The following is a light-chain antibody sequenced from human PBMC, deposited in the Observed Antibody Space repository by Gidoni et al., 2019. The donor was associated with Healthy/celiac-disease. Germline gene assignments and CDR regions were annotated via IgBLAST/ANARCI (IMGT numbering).Light chain of an antibody. CDR2: AAS. Sequence: IQMTQSPSSLSASVGDRVTITCRASQSISSYLNWYQQNPGKAPKLLIYAASSLQSGVPSRFSGSGSGTDFTLTISSLQPEDFATYYCQQSYSTPPYTFGQGTKLEIK. CDR3: QQSYSTPPYT. CDR1: QSISSY. J-gene: IGKJ2*01. V-gene: IGKV1-39*01.